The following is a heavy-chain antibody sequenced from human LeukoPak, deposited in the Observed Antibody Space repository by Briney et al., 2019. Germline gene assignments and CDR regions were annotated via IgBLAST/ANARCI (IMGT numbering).Heavy chain of an antibody. CDR1: GFTFSSYA. CDR2: ISGSGGST. J-gene: IGHJ4*02. Sequence: GGSLRLSCAASGFTFSSYAMGWGRQAPGKGLGWVSAISGSGGSTYYADTVKGRFTISRDNSKNTLYLQMNSLRAEDTAVYDCAKEGGGVISRENYFDYWGQGTLVTVSS. CDR3: AKEGGGVISRENYFDY. D-gene: IGHD3-16*01. V-gene: IGHV3-23*01.